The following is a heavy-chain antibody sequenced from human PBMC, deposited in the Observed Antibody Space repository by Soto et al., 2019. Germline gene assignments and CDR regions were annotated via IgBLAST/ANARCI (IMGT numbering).Heavy chain of an antibody. CDR3: AGGCSDILPGSHRRRPADWFDP. CDR1: GGSFSGYY. CDR2: INHSGST. J-gene: IGHJ5*02. D-gene: IGHD3-9*01. V-gene: IGHV4-34*01. Sequence: QVQLQQWGAGLLKPSETLSLTCAVYGGSFSGYYWSWIRQPPGKGLEWIGEINHSGSTNYNPSLKSRVTISVDTSKNQFSLKPSSVTAADTAVYYWAGGCSDILPGSHRRRPADWFDPWGQGTLVTVSS.